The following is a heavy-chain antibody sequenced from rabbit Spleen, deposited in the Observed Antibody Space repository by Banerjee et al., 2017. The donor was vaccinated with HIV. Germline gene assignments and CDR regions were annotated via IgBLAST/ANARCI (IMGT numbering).Heavy chain of an antibody. Sequence: QLEESGGGLVMPGGSLTLSCKASGFDFTDYYMTWVRLAPGKGLEWIAYIYPDYGSTDYASWVNGRFTISLDNAQNTVFLQMTSLTAADTATYFCASSTYGYAGYAYATGFNLWGQGTLVTVS. CDR2: IYPDYGST. D-gene: IGHD6-1*01. CDR1: GFDFTDYY. V-gene: IGHV1S7*01. CDR3: ASSTYGYAGYAYATGFNL. J-gene: IGHJ4*01.